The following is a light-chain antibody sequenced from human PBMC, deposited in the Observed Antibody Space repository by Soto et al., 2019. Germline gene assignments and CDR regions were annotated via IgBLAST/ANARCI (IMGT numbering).Light chain of an antibody. Sequence: IQMTQSPSSVSASVGDSVTITCRASHDINNHLAWYQQKPGKAPKLLIYAAASLQRGVPARFSGRISGAEFTLTITSLQPEDFATYYCQQANSFPYTFGQGTKVEIK. CDR1: HDINNH. CDR2: AAA. CDR3: QQANSFPYT. V-gene: IGKV1-12*01. J-gene: IGKJ2*01.